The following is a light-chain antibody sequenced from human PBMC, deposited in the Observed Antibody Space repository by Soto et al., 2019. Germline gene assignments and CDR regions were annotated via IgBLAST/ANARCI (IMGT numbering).Light chain of an antibody. J-gene: IGLJ2*01. CDR3: QTWGSGTVV. V-gene: IGLV4-69*01. CDR1: SGHSSYA. Sequence: QPVLTQSPSASASLGASVTLTCTLSSGHSSYAIAWHQQQPEKGPRYLMKLNSDGSHSKGDGVPHRFSGSSSGAERYLTISSLQSEDEADYYCQTWGSGTVVFGGGTKLTVL. CDR2: LNSDGSH.